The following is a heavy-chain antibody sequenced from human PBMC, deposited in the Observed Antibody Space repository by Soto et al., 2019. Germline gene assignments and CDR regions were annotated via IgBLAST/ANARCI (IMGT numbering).Heavy chain of an antibody. CDR1: GFTFSSYS. D-gene: IGHD3-22*01. V-gene: IGHV3-48*01. CDR2: ISSSSSTI. CDR3: AKVGSHYYDSSGYYSDY. Sequence: GGSLRLSCAASGFTFSSYSMNWVRQAPGKGLEWVSYISSSSSTIYYADSVKGRFTISRDNSKNTLYLQMNSLRAEDTAVYYCAKVGSHYYDSSGYYSDYWGQGTLVTVSS. J-gene: IGHJ4*02.